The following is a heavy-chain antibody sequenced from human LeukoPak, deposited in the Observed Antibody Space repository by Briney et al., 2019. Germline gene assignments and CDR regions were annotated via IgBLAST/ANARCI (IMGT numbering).Heavy chain of an antibody. CDR3: AREWQGGIAAAGTRIEGDY. Sequence: GGSLRLSCAVSGFNVSGYWMTWVRQAPGKGLEWVANIKQDGSEKNYVDSVKGRFTIPRDNAENSLFLQMNSLRVEDTAVYYCAREWQGGIAAAGTRIEGDYWGQGTLVAVSS. V-gene: IGHV3-7*01. CDR1: GFNVSGYW. J-gene: IGHJ4*02. CDR2: IKQDGSEK. D-gene: IGHD6-13*01.